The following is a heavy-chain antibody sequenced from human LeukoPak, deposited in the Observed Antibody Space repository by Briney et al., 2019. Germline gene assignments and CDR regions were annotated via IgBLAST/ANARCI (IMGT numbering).Heavy chain of an antibody. D-gene: IGHD5-24*01. V-gene: IGHV3-66*04. CDR2: IFSGGTT. CDR3: ARQDGYYLDY. CDR1: GFSVGSNY. Sequence: GGSLRLSCAASGFSVGSNYMSWVRQAPGKGLEWVSVIFSGGTTYYADSVKGRFTISRDNAKNSLYLQMNSLRDEDTAVYYCARQDGYYLDYWGQGTLVTVSS. J-gene: IGHJ4*02.